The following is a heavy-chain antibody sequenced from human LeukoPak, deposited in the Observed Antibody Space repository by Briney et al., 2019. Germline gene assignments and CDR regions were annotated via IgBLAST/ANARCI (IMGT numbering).Heavy chain of an antibody. CDR1: GYTFTSYY. CDR2: VNPSGGST. V-gene: IGHV1-46*01. J-gene: IGHJ4*02. D-gene: IGHD3-10*01. CDR3: ARSPSITMVRGVITPFDY. Sequence: ASVKVSCKASGYTFTSYYMHWVRQAPGQGLEWMGIVNPSGGSTSYAQKFQGRVTMTRDMSTSTVYMELSSLRSEDTAVYYCARSPSITMVRGVITPFDYWGQGTLVTVSS.